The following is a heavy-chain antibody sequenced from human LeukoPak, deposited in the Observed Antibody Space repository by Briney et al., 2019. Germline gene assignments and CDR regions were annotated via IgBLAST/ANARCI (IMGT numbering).Heavy chain of an antibody. Sequence: PGGSLRLSCAASGFTFSRHWMHWVRQAPGKGLVWVSSIKSDGSRTTYVDSVKGRFTISRDNAKNSLYLQMNSLGDEDTAVYYCVRETSYRFDPWGQGTLVIVSS. CDR2: IKSDGSRT. J-gene: IGHJ5*02. CDR3: VRETSYRFDP. V-gene: IGHV3-74*01. CDR1: GFTFSRHW.